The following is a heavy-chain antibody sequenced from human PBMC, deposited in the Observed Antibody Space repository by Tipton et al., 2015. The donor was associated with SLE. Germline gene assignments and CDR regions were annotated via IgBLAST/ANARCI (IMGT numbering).Heavy chain of an antibody. Sequence: TLSLTCTVSGGSINSYYWSWIRQPPGKGLEWIGHIYYGGSTNYKPSLKSRVTISVDTSKNQFSLKLNSVTAADTAMYFCARSPGRLRSMDYWGQGTLVTVSS. J-gene: IGHJ4*02. V-gene: IGHV4-59*01. D-gene: IGHD3-3*01. CDR1: GGSINSYY. CDR2: IYYGGST. CDR3: ARSPGRLRSMDY.